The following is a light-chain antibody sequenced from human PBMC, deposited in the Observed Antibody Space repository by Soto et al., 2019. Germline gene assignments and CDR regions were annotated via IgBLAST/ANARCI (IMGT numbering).Light chain of an antibody. CDR1: SSDVGGYNY. CDR3: SSYTSSSSNV. V-gene: IGLV2-14*01. J-gene: IGLJ1*01. CDR2: DVS. Sequence: QSVLTQPASVSGSPGQSITISCTGTSSDVGGYNYVSWYQQYPGKAPKLMIFDVSYRPSGVSNRFSGSKSGNTASLTISGLQAEDEAAYYCSSYTSSSSNVFGTGTKVTVL.